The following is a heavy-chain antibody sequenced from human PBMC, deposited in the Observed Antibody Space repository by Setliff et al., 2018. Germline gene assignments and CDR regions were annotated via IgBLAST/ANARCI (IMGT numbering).Heavy chain of an antibody. Sequence: AASVKVSCKASGYTFTDYIINWVRQAPGQGLEWVGWISPHTGKTYFAQKLQGRVTMTTDTSAETAYMELRSLRSDDTAIYYCARLVRNCTTTTCQRASGDDYWGQGTLVTVSS. D-gene: IGHD2-8*01. J-gene: IGHJ4*02. V-gene: IGHV1-18*01. CDR2: ISPHTGKT. CDR1: GYTFTDYI. CDR3: ARLVRNCTTTTCQRASGDDY.